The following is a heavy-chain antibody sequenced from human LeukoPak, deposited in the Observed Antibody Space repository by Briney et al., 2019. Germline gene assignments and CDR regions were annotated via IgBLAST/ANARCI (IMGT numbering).Heavy chain of an antibody. CDR2: INPNSGGT. J-gene: IGHJ4*02. CDR3: ARGLRVSPAFDY. Sequence: ASVKVSCKASGYTFTGYYMHWVRQAPGQGLEWMGWINPNSGGTNYAQKFQGRVTMTRNTSINTAYMELSRLRSDDTAVYYCARGLRVSPAFDYWGQGTLVTVSS. V-gene: IGHV1-2*02. D-gene: IGHD2-2*01. CDR1: GYTFTGYY.